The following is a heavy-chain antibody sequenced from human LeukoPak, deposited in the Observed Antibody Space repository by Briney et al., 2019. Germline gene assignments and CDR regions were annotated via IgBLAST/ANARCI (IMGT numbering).Heavy chain of an antibody. D-gene: IGHD3-22*01. Sequence: PGGSLRLSCAASGFTFDDYAMHWVRQAPGKGLEWVSGISWNSGSIGYADSVKGRFTISRDNAKNSLYLQMNSLRAEDTALYYCAKDKSVGSSGYPYYFDYWGQGTLATVSS. CDR1: GFTFDDYA. CDR2: ISWNSGSI. V-gene: IGHV3-9*01. CDR3: AKDKSVGSSGYPYYFDY. J-gene: IGHJ4*02.